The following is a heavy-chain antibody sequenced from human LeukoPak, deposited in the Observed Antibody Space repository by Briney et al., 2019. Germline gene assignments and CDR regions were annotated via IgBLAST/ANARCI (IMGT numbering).Heavy chain of an antibody. CDR1: EYTVTCYY. D-gene: IGHD3-22*01. Sequence: GASVTVSCKAAEYTVTCYYMYWGRQAHGQGLEWMGWINPNSGGTNYAQKFQGRVTMTSDTSISTAYMEMSRLRSDDTAVYYCARAAATYYYDSSGYRFDLWGRGTLVTVSS. CDR2: INPNSGGT. V-gene: IGHV1-2*02. J-gene: IGHJ2*01. CDR3: ARAAATYYYDSSGYRFDL.